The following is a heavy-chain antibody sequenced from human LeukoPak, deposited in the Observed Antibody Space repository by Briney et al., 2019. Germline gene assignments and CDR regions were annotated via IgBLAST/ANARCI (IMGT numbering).Heavy chain of an antibody. V-gene: IGHV3-23*01. Sequence: GGSLRLSCAASGFTFSSYAMSWVRQAPGKGLEWVSGISGSGDNTYYADSVKGRFTSSRDNSKNTLYVQVNSLGTEDTAAYYCAKGSYYDSSGSFYFDYWGQGTLVTVSS. CDR1: GFTFSSYA. CDR3: AKGSYYDSSGSFYFDY. D-gene: IGHD3-22*01. J-gene: IGHJ4*02. CDR2: ISGSGDNT.